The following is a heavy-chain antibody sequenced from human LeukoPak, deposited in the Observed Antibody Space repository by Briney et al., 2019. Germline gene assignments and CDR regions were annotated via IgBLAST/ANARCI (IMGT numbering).Heavy chain of an antibody. D-gene: IGHD5-18*01. V-gene: IGHV4-59*01. Sequence: SETLSLTCTVSGGSISSYYWSWIRQPPGKGLEWIGYIYYSGSTNYNPSLKSRVTISVDTSKYQFSLKLSSVTAADTAVYYCASGPAMASLVDYWGQGTLVTVSS. CDR1: GGSISSYY. CDR2: IYYSGST. J-gene: IGHJ4*02. CDR3: ASGPAMASLVDY.